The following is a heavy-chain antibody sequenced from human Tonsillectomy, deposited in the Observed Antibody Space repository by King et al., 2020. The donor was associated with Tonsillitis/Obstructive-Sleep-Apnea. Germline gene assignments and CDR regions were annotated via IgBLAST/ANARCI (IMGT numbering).Heavy chain of an antibody. Sequence: VQLVESGGGVVQPGRSLRLSCAASRFTFSSYAMHWVRQVPGKGLEWGAVISYDGGNKNYADSVKGRFTISRDNSKNTLYLQMNSLRAEDTAVYYCAREDGYCSGGSCYSKAFDIWGQGTMVTVSS. CDR3: AREDGYCSGGSCYSKAFDI. CDR2: ISYDGGNK. CDR1: RFTFSSYA. D-gene: IGHD2-15*01. J-gene: IGHJ3*02. V-gene: IGHV3-30*01.